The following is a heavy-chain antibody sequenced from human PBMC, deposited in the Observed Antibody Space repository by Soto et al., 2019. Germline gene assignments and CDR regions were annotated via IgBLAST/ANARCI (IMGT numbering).Heavy chain of an antibody. V-gene: IGHV1-8*01. Sequence: ASVKVSCKASGFTFITYDFSWVRQAAGQGLEWMGWMNPNNGNAGFAQKFRGRINMTRNTSISTAYLELSSLRSDDSAVYFCARRKERSGPYYLDLWGQGTQVTVYS. CDR2: MNPNNGNA. CDR3: ARRKERSGPYYLDL. D-gene: IGHD6-25*01. CDR1: GFTFITYD. J-gene: IGHJ4*02.